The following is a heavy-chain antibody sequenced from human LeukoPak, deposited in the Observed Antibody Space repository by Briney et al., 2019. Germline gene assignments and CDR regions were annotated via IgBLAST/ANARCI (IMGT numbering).Heavy chain of an antibody. CDR3: ARDYECPWYSSSCNPSYYYYYYGMDV. Sequence: ASVKVSCKASGYTFTSYYMHWVRQAPGQGLEWMGWINPNSGGTNYAQKFQGWVTMTRDTSASTAYMELSSLRSEDTAVYYCARDYECPWYSSSCNPSYYYYYYGMDVWGQGTTVTVSS. J-gene: IGHJ6*02. V-gene: IGHV1-2*04. D-gene: IGHD6-13*01. CDR1: GYTFTSYY. CDR2: INPNSGGT.